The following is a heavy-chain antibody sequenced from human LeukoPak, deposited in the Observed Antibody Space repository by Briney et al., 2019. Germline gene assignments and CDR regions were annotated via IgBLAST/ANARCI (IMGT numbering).Heavy chain of an antibody. J-gene: IGHJ4*02. CDR2: IKQDGRDK. V-gene: IGHV3-7*03. CDR1: GFTFSNFW. D-gene: IGHD6-19*01. CDR3: VRYFTAVAPTLRLDY. Sequence: GGSLRLSCAASGFTFSNFWMNWVRQAPGKGLEWVATIKQDGRDKYYVDSVKGRFTISRDDAKISLYLLMNSLRIEDTAVYHCVRYFTAVAPTLRLDYWGQGTLVTVSS.